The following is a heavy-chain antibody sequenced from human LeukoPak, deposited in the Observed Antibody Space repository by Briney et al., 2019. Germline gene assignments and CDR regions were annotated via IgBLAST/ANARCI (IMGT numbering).Heavy chain of an antibody. V-gene: IGHV3-64*01. CDR3: ARSYSSGIHYMDV. CDR2: ISLTGDST. CDR1: GFTLSNHA. J-gene: IGHJ6*03. D-gene: IGHD2-21*01. Sequence: GGSLRLSCAASGFTLSNHAMNWVRQGPGKGLEYVSAISLTGDSTYYANSVKGRFTISRDDSKNTLYLQMGSLQTEDMAVYYYARSYSSGIHYMDVWGKGSTVTVSS.